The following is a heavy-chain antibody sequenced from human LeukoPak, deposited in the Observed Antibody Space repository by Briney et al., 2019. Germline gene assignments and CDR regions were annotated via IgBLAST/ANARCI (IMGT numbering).Heavy chain of an antibody. Sequence: SETLSLTCTVSGGSISSGGYYWSWIRQPPGKGLEWIGYIYHSGSTYYNPSLKSRVTISVDRSKNQFSLKLSSVTAADTAVYYCARGMSSSWYWFNPWGQGTLVTVSS. CDR3: ARGMSSSWYWFNP. J-gene: IGHJ5*02. D-gene: IGHD6-13*01. CDR1: GGSISSGGYY. CDR2: IYHSGST. V-gene: IGHV4-30-2*01.